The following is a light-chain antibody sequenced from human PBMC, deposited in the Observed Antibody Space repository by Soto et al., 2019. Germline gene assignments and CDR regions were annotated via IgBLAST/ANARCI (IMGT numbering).Light chain of an antibody. CDR3: CSYVGSSTVV. Sequence: QSVLTQPASVSGSPGQSITISCTETSSDVGNYNLVSWYQQHPGKAPKLMLYEGTKRPSGVSNRFSGSKSGNTASLTISGLQAEDEADYYCCSYVGSSTVVFGGGTQLTVL. V-gene: IGLV2-23*01. J-gene: IGLJ2*01. CDR2: EGT. CDR1: SSDVGNYNL.